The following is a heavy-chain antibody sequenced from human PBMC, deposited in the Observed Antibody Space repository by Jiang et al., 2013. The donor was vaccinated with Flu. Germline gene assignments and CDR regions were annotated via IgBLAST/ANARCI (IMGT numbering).Heavy chain of an antibody. J-gene: IGHJ6*02. CDR2: INDNNGDT. V-gene: IGHV1-18*04. CDR3: ARGTPKSPLLSGAAQHFGLDV. D-gene: IGHD2/OR15-2a*01. Sequence: GAEVKKPGASMKVSCKTSGYSFAANGITWVRQAPGQGLEWMGWINDNNGDTNYAQKFQGRVTMTRNTFTRTAYLELRSLTSDDTAMYYCARGTPKSPLLSGAAQHFGLDVWGQGTTVTVSS. CDR1: GYSFAANG.